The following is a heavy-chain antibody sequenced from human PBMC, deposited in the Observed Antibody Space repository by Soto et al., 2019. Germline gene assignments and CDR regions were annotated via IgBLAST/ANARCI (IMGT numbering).Heavy chain of an antibody. Sequence: QVQLVQSGAEVKKPGASVKVSCKASGYTFTSYGISWVRQAPGQGLEWMGWISAYNGNTNYAQKLQGRVTMTTDTSTNTAYMELRSLRSGDTAVYYCARELRYSYGGGDAFDIWGQGTMVTVSS. CDR1: GYTFTSYG. D-gene: IGHD5-18*01. V-gene: IGHV1-18*04. J-gene: IGHJ3*02. CDR3: ARELRYSYGGGDAFDI. CDR2: ISAYNGNT.